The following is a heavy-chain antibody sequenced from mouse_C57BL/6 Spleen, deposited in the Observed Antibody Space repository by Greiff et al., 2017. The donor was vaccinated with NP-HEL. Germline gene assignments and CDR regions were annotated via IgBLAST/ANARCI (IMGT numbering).Heavy chain of an antibody. J-gene: IGHJ1*03. CDR3: AIRNLDGWYVDV. CDR2: FHPYNDDT. D-gene: IGHD6-1*01. CDR1: GYTFTTYP. V-gene: IGHV1-47*01. Sequence: VQLQQSGAELVKPGASVKMSCKASGYTFTTYPIEWMKQNHGKSLEWIGNFHPYNDDTKYNEKFKGKATLTVEISSSTVYLELSRLTSDDSAVYYCAIRNLDGWYVDVWGTGTTVTVSS.